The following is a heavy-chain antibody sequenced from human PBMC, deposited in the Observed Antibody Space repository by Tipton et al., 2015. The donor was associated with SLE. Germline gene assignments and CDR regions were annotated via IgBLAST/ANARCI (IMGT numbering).Heavy chain of an antibody. J-gene: IGHJ4*02. V-gene: IGHV1-69-2*01. CDR3: ATLITGTPW. D-gene: IGHD1-7*01. Sequence: QLVQSGAEVKKPGATVKISCKVSGYTFFSDYYMHWVQQAPGKGFEWVGLVNPEDGKTMYAEKFQGRVTITADTSTDTAYMELSSLRSEDTAVYYCATLITGTPWWGQGTLVTVSS. CDR1: GYTFFSDYY. CDR2: VNPEDGKT.